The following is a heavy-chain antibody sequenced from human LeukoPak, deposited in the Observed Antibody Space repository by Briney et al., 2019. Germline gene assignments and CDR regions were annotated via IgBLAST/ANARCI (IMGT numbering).Heavy chain of an antibody. CDR1: GGSFSGYY. CDR2: IYYSGSA. D-gene: IGHD1-26*01. Sequence: SETLSLTCAVYGGSFSGYYWSWIRQPPGKGLEWIGSIYYSGSAFYNPSLKSRVTISVDTSKNQFSLRLSPVTAADTAVYYCARHLYNSYYLDYWGQGTLVTVSS. J-gene: IGHJ4*02. V-gene: IGHV4-34*01. CDR3: ARHLYNSYYLDY.